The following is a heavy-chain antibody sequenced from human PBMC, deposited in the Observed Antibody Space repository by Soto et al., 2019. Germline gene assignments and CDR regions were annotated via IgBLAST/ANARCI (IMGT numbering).Heavy chain of an antibody. CDR1: GFSLSNARMG. J-gene: IGHJ6*01. Sequence: QVTLKESGPVLVKPTETLTLTCTVSGFSLSNARMGVSWIRQPPGKALEWLAHIFSNDEKSYSTSLKSRLTISKDTSKSQVVRSMTNMDPVDTATCYCGGIRRGGSSLSYDYYYGRDVWGQGTTVTVSS. V-gene: IGHV2-26*01. D-gene: IGHD1-26*01. CDR3: GGIRRGGSSLSYDYYYGRDV. CDR2: IFSNDEK.